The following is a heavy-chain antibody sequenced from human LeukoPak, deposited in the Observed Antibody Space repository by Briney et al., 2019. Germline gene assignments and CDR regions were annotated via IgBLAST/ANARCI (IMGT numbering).Heavy chain of an antibody. CDR1: GYTFTGYY. J-gene: IGHJ5*02. CDR2: INPNSGGT. CDR3: ARGSPYSSSWYYWFDP. Sequence: ASVTVSCKASGYTFTGYYMHWVRQAPGQGLEWMGWINPNSGGTNYAQKFQGWVTMTRDTSISTAYMELSRLRSDDTAVYYCARGSPYSSSWYYWFDPWGQGTLVTVSS. D-gene: IGHD6-13*01. V-gene: IGHV1-2*04.